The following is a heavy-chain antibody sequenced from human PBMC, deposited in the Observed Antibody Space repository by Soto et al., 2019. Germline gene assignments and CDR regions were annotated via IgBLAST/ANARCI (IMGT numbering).Heavy chain of an antibody. V-gene: IGHV1-18*01. Sequence: QVHLVQSGVEVKTPGASVKVSCQASGYTFFTYDISWVRQAPGQGLEWMGWISTYSGDTKYAQKFQGRVTMTTDTSTTTAYLELRTLRSDNTAVYYCARPHGPTKSENWFDPWGQGTLVTVSS. J-gene: IGHJ5*02. D-gene: IGHD5-12*01. CDR1: GYTFFTYD. CDR2: ISTYSGDT. CDR3: ARPHGPTKSENWFDP.